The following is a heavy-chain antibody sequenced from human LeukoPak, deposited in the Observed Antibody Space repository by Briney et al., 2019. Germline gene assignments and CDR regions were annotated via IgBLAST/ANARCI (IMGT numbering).Heavy chain of an antibody. CDR1: SGSISSYY. V-gene: IGHV4-59*01. J-gene: IGHJ6*03. D-gene: IGHD3-10*01. CDR3: ARHYGTLWYYYYMDV. Sequence: PSETLSLTCTVSSGSISSYYWSWIRQPPGKGLEWIGYIYYSGSTNYNPSLKSRVTISVDTSKNQFSLKLSSVTAADTAVYYCARHYGTLWYYYYMDVWGKGTTVTVSS. CDR2: IYYSGST.